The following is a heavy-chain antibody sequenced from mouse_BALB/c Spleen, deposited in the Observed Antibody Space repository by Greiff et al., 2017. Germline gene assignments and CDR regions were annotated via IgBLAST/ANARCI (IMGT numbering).Heavy chain of an antibody. J-gene: IGHJ3*01. CDR1: GFTFSSYT. CDR2: ISNGGGST. D-gene: IGHD4-1*01. CDR3: ARQELGQGCAY. Sequence: EVKLMESGGGLVQPGGSLKLSCAASGFTFSSYTMSWVRQTPEKRLEWVAYISNGGGSTYYPDTVKGRFTISRDNAKNTLYLQMSSLKSEDTAMYYCARQELGQGCAYWGQGTLVTVSA. V-gene: IGHV5-12-2*01.